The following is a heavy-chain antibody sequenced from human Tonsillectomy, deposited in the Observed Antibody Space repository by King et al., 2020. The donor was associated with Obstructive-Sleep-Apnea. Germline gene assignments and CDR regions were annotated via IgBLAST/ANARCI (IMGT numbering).Heavy chain of an antibody. Sequence: QLVQSGAEVKKPGASVKVSCKASGYSFTGYYVHWVRQAPGQGLEWMGRINPNSGGTNSAQKFQGRVTMTRDTSISTAYMELSRLRSDDTAVYYCASEVGRDGYSHYYYGMDVWGQGTTVTVSS. D-gene: IGHD5-24*01. V-gene: IGHV1-2*02. J-gene: IGHJ6*02. CDR2: INPNSGGT. CDR3: ASEVGRDGYSHYYYGMDV. CDR1: GYSFTGYY.